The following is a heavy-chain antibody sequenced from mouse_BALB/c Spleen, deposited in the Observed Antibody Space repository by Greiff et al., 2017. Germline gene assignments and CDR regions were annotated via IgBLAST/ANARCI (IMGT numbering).Heavy chain of an antibody. D-gene: IGHD2-1*01. V-gene: IGHV1-5*01. CDR2: IYPGNSDT. J-gene: IGHJ3*01. Sequence: VQLQQSGTVLARPGASVKMSCKASGYTFTSYWMHWVKQRPGQGLEWIGAIYPGNSDTSYYQKFKGKAKLTAVTSTSTAYMELSSLTNEDSAVYYCTRYYYGNYAWFAYWGQGTLVTVSA. CDR1: GYTFTSYW. CDR3: TRYYYGNYAWFAY.